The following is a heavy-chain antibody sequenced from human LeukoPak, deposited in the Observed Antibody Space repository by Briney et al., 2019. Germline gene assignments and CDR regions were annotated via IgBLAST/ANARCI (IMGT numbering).Heavy chain of an antibody. CDR1: GYTFTSYC. Sequence: ASVKVSCKASGYTFTSYCMHWVRQAPGQGLEWMGIINPSGGSTSYAQKFQGRVTMTRDTSTSTVYMELSSLRSEDTAVYYRARDRSSSWYGYGMDVWGQGTTVTVSS. V-gene: IGHV1-46*01. CDR2: INPSGGST. D-gene: IGHD6-13*01. CDR3: ARDRSSSWYGYGMDV. J-gene: IGHJ6*02.